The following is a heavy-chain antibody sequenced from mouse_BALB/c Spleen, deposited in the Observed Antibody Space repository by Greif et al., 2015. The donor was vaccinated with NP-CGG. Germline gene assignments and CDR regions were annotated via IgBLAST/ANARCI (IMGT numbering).Heavy chain of an antibody. J-gene: IGHJ4*01. V-gene: IGHV5-4*02. CDR1: GFTFSDYY. Sequence: EVQLVESGGGLVKPGGSLKLSCAASGFTFSDYYMNWVRQTPEKRLEWVATISDGGSYTYYPDSVKGRSTISRDNAKNDLYLQMSSLKSEDTAMYYCARSYGSRGGYAMDYWGQGTSVTVSS. D-gene: IGHD1-1*01. CDR3: ARSYGSRGGYAMDY. CDR2: ISDGGSYT.